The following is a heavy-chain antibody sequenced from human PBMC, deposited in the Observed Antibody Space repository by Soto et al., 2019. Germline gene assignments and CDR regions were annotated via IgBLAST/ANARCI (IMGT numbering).Heavy chain of an antibody. CDR1: GFSLSTSGVG. CDR2: IYWNDDK. D-gene: IGHD6-13*01. CDR3: AHRVTDRRIAAAGTGFDP. Sequence: TLVNPTQTLTLTCTFSGFSLSTSGVGVGWIRQPPGKALEWLALIYWNDDKRYSPSLKSRLTITKDTSKNQVVLTMTNMDPVDTATYYCAHRVTDRRIAAAGTGFDPWGQGTLVTVSS. J-gene: IGHJ5*02. V-gene: IGHV2-5*01.